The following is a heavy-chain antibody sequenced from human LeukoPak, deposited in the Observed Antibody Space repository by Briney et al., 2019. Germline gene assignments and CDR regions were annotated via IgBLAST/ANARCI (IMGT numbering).Heavy chain of an antibody. D-gene: IGHD4-23*01. V-gene: IGHV3-9*03. CDR3: AKDYGGNIFDAFDI. Sequence: PGRSLRLSCAASGFTFDDYAMHWVRQAPGKGPEWVSGISWNSGSIGYADSVKGRFTISRDNAKNSLYLQMHSLRAEDMALYYCAKDYGGNIFDAFDIWGQGTMVTVSS. J-gene: IGHJ3*02. CDR1: GFTFDDYA. CDR2: ISWNSGSI.